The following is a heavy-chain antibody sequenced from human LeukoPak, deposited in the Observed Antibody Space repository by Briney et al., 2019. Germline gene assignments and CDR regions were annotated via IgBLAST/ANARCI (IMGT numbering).Heavy chain of an antibody. CDR3: TRDRDCSGGSCYYYYYGMDV. J-gene: IGHJ6*02. V-gene: IGHV3-33*01. Sequence: GRSLRLSCAASGFTFNTYGMHWARQAPGKGLEWVAVIWYDGSNKYYADSVKGRFTISRDNSKNTLYLQMNRLSAEGTAWYYCTRDRDCSGGSCYYYYYGMDVWGQGTTVTVSS. CDR2: IWYDGSNK. D-gene: IGHD2-15*01. CDR1: GFTFNTYG.